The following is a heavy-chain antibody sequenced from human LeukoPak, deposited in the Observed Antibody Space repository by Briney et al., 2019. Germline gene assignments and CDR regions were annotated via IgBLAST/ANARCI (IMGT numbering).Heavy chain of an antibody. V-gene: IGHV3-11*01. Sequence: GGSLRLSCAASGFTFTDYYMNWIRQAPGKGLEWVSYISTSGSTIYYADSVRGRFTISRDNAKNSMYLQMNSLRPEDTAVYYCAREDARSPKLDYWGQGTLVTVSS. CDR3: AREDARSPKLDY. CDR2: ISTSGSTI. J-gene: IGHJ4*02. CDR1: GFTFTDYY.